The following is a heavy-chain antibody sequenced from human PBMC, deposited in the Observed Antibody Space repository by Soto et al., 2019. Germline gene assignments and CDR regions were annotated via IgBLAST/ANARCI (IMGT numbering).Heavy chain of an antibody. V-gene: IGHV3-30-3*01. CDR1: GFTFSSYA. CDR3: ARDVGGATTLDYYYGMDV. CDR2: ISYDGSNK. Sequence: QVQLVESGGGVVQPGRSLRLSCAASGFTFSSYAMHWVRQAPGKGLEWVAVISYDGSNKYYADSVKGRFTISRDNSKNQLYLQMNSLRAEDTAVYYCARDVGGATTLDYYYGMDVWGQGTTVTVSS. J-gene: IGHJ6*02. D-gene: IGHD1-26*01.